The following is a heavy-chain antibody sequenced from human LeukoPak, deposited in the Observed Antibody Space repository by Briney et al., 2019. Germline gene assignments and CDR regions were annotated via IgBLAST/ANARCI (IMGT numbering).Heavy chain of an antibody. Sequence: GGSLRLSCAASGFIFSSYGMHWVRQAPGKGLEWVALMAGDGSSIYYADSVKGRFTISRDNSENTVYLQMNSLRPEDTAVYYCAKAAVYSNRWTPFDDWGRETLVTVSS. D-gene: IGHD6-13*01. CDR2: MAGDGSSI. J-gene: IGHJ4*02. CDR1: GFIFSSYG. CDR3: AKAAVYSNRWTPFDD. V-gene: IGHV3-30*18.